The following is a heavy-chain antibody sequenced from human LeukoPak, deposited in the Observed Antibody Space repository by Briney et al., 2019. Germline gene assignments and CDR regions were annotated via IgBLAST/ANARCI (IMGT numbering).Heavy chain of an antibody. CDR1: GASSSSSSYY. CDR2: IHYSGST. Sequence: SETLSLTCSVSGASSSSSSYYWGWIRQPPGKGLEWIGSIHYSGSTYYNPSLKSRVTISVDTSKNQFSLKLSSVTAADTAVYFCARGSSTWVSPFDYWGQETLVTVSS. D-gene: IGHD2-2*01. CDR3: ARGSSTWVSPFDY. V-gene: IGHV4-39*01. J-gene: IGHJ4*02.